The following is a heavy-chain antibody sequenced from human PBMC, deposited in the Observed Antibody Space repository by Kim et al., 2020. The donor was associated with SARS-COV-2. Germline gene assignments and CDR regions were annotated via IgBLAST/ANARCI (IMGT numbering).Heavy chain of an antibody. J-gene: IGHJ4*02. V-gene: IGHV3-23*03. D-gene: IGHD2-15*01. CDR2: IYSDGRST. CDR3: AKVKFCSGDNCYYFDY. Sequence: GGSLRLSCAASGFTFSSYAMSWVRQAPGKGLEWVSLIYSDGRSTYYADSVKGRFTISRDSSKNTLSLQMNSLRAEDTAVYYCAKVKFCSGDNCYYFDYWGQGTLVTVSS. CDR1: GFTFSSYA.